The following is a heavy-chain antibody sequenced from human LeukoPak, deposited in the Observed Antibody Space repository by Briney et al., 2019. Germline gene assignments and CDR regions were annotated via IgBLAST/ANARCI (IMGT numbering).Heavy chain of an antibody. CDR2: ISSSSSYI. CDR1: GFTFSSYS. J-gene: IGHJ5*02. CDR3: AKTPIYDSGWFDP. V-gene: IGHV3-21*04. D-gene: IGHD3-22*01. Sequence: GGSLRLSCAASGFTFSSYSMNWVRQAPGKGLEWVSSISSSSSYIYYADSVKGRFTISRDNAKNSLYLQMNSLRAEDTAVYYCAKTPIYDSGWFDPWGQGTLVTVSS.